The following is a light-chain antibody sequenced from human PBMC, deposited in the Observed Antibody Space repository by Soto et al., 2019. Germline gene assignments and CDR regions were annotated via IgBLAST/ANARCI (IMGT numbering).Light chain of an antibody. J-gene: IGKJ1*01. V-gene: IGKV1-5*01. Sequence: DFQMTQSPSTVAASVGDRVTITCRASQSISSWLAWYQQKPGKAPKLLIYDASSLESGVPSRFSGNGSGTEFTLTISSLQPDDFATYSCQEYNSYLWTFGQWSKVDIK. CDR2: DAS. CDR1: QSISSW. CDR3: QEYNSYLWT.